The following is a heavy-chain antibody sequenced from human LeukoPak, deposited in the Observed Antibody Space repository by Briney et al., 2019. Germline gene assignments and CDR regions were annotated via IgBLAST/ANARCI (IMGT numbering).Heavy chain of an antibody. CDR2: ISGSGTTI. CDR1: GFTFTSYE. J-gene: IGHJ4*02. CDR3: ARGGVDYYGSGTYYLMYYFDY. Sequence: GRSLRLSCAASGFTFTSYEMNWVRQAPGKGLEWISYISGSGTTIYYADSVRGRFTISRDTATNSLYLEMNSLRAEDTAVYFCARGGVDYYGSGTYYLMYYFDYWGQGALVTVSS. D-gene: IGHD3-10*01. V-gene: IGHV3-48*03.